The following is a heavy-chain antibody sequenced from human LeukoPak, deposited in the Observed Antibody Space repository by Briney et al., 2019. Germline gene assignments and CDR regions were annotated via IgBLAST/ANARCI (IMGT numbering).Heavy chain of an antibody. Sequence: SETLSLTCTVSGASVSSGSYYWSWIRQPPGKGLEWIGYIYYSGSTNYNPSLKSRVTISVDTSKNQFSLKLSSVTAADTAVYYCARGRIQWLAYYFDYWGQGTLVTVSS. CDR3: ARGRIQWLAYYFDY. CDR1: GASVSSGSYY. D-gene: IGHD6-19*01. CDR2: IYYSGST. V-gene: IGHV4-61*01. J-gene: IGHJ4*02.